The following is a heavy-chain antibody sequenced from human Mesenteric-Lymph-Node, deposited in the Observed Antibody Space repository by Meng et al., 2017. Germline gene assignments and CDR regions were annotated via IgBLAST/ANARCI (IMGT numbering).Heavy chain of an antibody. V-gene: IGHV4-59*01. CDR3: VRFCSGGRCPDY. J-gene: IGHJ4*02. D-gene: IGHD2-15*01. CDR2: IHYTGRT. Sequence: GSLRLSCTVSGDSIGDFYWTWIRQPPGKGLEWVGYIHYTGRTKHNPSLQSRVTMSVDMSNNQVSLTLTSVSAADTAIYYCVRFCSGGRCPDYWGPGTLVTVSS. CDR1: GDSIGDFY.